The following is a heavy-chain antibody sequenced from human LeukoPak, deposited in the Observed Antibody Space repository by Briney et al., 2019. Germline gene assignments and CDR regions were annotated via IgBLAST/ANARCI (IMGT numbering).Heavy chain of an antibody. D-gene: IGHD4-17*01. CDR2: IIPIFGTA. CDR3: ARGGSVTYYFDY. J-gene: IGHJ4*02. Sequence: SVKVSCKASGYTFTNYGISWERQAPGQGLEWMGGIIPIFGTANYAQKFQGRVTITADESTSTAYMELSSLRSEDTAVYYCARGGSVTYYFDYWGQGTLVTVSS. CDR1: GYTFTNYG. V-gene: IGHV1-69*13.